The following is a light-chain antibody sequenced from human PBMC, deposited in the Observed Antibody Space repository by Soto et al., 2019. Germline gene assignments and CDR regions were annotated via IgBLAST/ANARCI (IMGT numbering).Light chain of an antibody. CDR1: QDIATW. CDR2: DAS. J-gene: IGKJ1*01. V-gene: IGKV1-12*01. Sequence: DIQMTQSPSSVSASVGDRVIIACRASQDIATWLAWYQQKPGTAPKLLIYDASSVQSGVPSRFSGSGSGTNFTLTIDSLQPEDFATYYCQQSYSIWWTCGQGTKGDIK. CDR3: QQSYSIWWT.